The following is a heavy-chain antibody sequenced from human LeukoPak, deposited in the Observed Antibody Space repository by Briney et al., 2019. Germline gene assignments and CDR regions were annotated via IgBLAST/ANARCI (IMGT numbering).Heavy chain of an antibody. V-gene: IGHV4-59*08. CDR2: IYYSGRS. J-gene: IGHJ4*02. Sequence: SETLSLTCTVSGGSVSGYYWGWIRQPPGKGLEWIGCIYYSGRSNYNPSLKSRVTISVDTSKNHFSLRLSSVTAADTAMYYCARHYSPIDYWGQGTLVTVS. CDR3: ARHYSPIDY. CDR1: GGSVSGYY. D-gene: IGHD2-15*01.